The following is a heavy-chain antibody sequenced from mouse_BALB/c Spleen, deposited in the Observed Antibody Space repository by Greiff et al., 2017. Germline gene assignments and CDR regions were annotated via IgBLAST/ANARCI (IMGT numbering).Heavy chain of an antibody. CDR2: ISNGGGST. D-gene: IGHD1-1*01. CDR3: ARQGYYGSSYYFDY. CDR1: GFTFSSYT. V-gene: IGHV5-12-2*01. J-gene: IGHJ2*01. Sequence: LQQSGGGLVQPGGSLKLSCAASGFTFSSYTMSWVRQTPEKRLEWVAYISNGGGSTYYPDTVKGRFTISRDNAKNTLYLQMSSLKSEDTAMYYCARQGYYGSSYYFDYWGQGTTLTVSS.